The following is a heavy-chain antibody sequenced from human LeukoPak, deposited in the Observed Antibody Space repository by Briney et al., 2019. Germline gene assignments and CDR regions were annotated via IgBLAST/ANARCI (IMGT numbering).Heavy chain of an antibody. CDR3: AKSVGGYSYGSGFYYYGMDV. CDR1: GFTFSSYA. D-gene: IGHD5-18*01. J-gene: IGHJ6*02. Sequence: PGGSLRLSCAASGFTFSSYAMSWVRQAPGKGLEWVSAISGSGGSTYYADSVKGRFTISRDNSKNTLYLQMNSLRAEDTAVYYCAKSVGGYSYGSGFYYYGMDVWGQGTTVTVSS. V-gene: IGHV3-23*01. CDR2: ISGSGGST.